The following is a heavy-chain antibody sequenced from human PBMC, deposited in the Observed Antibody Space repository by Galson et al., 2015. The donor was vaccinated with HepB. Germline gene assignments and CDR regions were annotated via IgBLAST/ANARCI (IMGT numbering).Heavy chain of an antibody. V-gene: IGHV3-48*03. CDR1: GFTFNSYE. CDR2: ISSSGSTK. J-gene: IGHJ4*02. CDR3: ATPPIAVAGNGVVY. Sequence: SLRLSCAASGFTFNSYEMNWVRQAPGKGLEWVSYISSSGSTKYYADSVKGRFTISRDNAKNSLYLQMNSLRAEDTAVYYCATPPIAVAGNGVVYWGQGTLVTVSS. D-gene: IGHD6-19*01.